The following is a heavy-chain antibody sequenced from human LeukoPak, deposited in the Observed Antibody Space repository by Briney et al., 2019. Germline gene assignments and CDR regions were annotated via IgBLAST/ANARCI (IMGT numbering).Heavy chain of an antibody. CDR2: ISGSGGST. CDR1: GFTFSSYG. D-gene: IGHD2-8*02. Sequence: GGSLRLSCAASGFTFSSYGMSWVRQAPGMGLEWVSAISGSGGSTYYADSVRGRFTISRDNSKSTLSLQMNSLRAEDTAIYYCATYRQVLLPFESWGQGTLVTVSS. CDR3: ATYRQVLLPFES. V-gene: IGHV3-23*01. J-gene: IGHJ4*02.